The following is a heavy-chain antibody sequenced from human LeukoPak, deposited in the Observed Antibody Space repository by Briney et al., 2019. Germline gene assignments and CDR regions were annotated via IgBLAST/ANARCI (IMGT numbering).Heavy chain of an antibody. D-gene: IGHD2-15*01. CDR2: ISAYNGNT. CDR3: AKAIGYCSGGSCYPFYYFDY. V-gene: IGHV1-18*01. CDR1: GYTFTSYG. Sequence: ASVKVSCKASGYTFTSYGISWVRQAPGQGLEWMGWISAYNGNTNYAQKLQGRVTMTTDISTSTAYMELRSLRSDDTAVYYCAKAIGYCSGGSCYPFYYFDYWGQGTLVTVSS. J-gene: IGHJ4*02.